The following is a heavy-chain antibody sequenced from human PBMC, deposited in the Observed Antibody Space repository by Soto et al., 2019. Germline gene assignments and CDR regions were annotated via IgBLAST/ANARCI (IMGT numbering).Heavy chain of an antibody. J-gene: IGHJ4*02. CDR1: GFTFSSYV. CDR2: ISGSGVGT. CDR3: AKTNYYDSSGYHFDY. Sequence: GGSLRLSCAASGFTFSSYVMNWVRQAPGKGLGWVSAISGSGVGTYYADSVKGRFNISRDNSNNTLYLQMNSLRAEDTAVYYFAKTNYYDSSGYHFDYWGQGILVTVSS. D-gene: IGHD3-22*01. V-gene: IGHV3-23*01.